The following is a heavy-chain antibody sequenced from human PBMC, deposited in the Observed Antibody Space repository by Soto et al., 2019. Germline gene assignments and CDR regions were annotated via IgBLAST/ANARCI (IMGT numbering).Heavy chain of an antibody. CDR3: ARAYGDYPPYYYYYGMDV. D-gene: IGHD4-17*01. Sequence: ASVKVSCKASGYTFTSYGISWVRQAPGQGLEWMGWISAYNGNTNYAQKLQGRVTMTTDTSTSTAYMELRSLRSDDTAVYYCARAYGDYPPYYYYYGMDVWGQGTTVTVSS. CDR2: ISAYNGNT. V-gene: IGHV1-18*01. J-gene: IGHJ6*02. CDR1: GYTFTSYG.